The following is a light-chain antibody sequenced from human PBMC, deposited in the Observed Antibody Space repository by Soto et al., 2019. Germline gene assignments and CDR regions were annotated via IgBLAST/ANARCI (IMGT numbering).Light chain of an antibody. Sequence: EIVMTQTPLSLLVPRGQPAAISCESSQSLAHSDGRTHLNWLQQRPGQPPRLLIYQTSNRFSGVPDRFSGSGAGTNFTLKISSVEVEDVGVYYCMEATLLPHAFGQGTKVEIK. CDR3: MEATLLPHA. J-gene: IGKJ1*01. CDR1: QSLAHSDGRTH. CDR2: QTS. V-gene: IGKV2-24*01.